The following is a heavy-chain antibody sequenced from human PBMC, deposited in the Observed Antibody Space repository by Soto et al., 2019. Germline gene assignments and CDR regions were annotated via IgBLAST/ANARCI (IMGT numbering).Heavy chain of an antibody. Sequence: GGSLRLSCAASGFTFSSYAMSWVRQAPGKGLEWVSAISGSGGSTYYADSVKGRFTIFRDTSKNTLYLQMNSLRAEDAAVFYCENATDTSSTGSYAFDIWGQGTMVTVSS. CDR1: GFTFSSYA. D-gene: IGHD3-10*01. CDR2: ISGSGGST. J-gene: IGHJ3*02. V-gene: IGHV3-23*01. CDR3: ENATDTSSTGSYAFDI.